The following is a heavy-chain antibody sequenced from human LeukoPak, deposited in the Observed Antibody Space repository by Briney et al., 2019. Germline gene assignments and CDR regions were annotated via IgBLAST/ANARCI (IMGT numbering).Heavy chain of an antibody. CDR3: ARAAYDFWSGSLHDAFDI. CDR2: IYYSGST. D-gene: IGHD3-3*01. CDR1: GGSISSYY. J-gene: IGHJ3*02. V-gene: IGHV4-59*01. Sequence: LETLSLTCTVSGGSISSYYWSWIRQPPGKGLEWIGYIYYSGSTNYNPSLKSRVTISVDTSKNQFSLKLSSVTAADTAVYYCARAAYDFWSGSLHDAFDIWGQGTMVTVSS.